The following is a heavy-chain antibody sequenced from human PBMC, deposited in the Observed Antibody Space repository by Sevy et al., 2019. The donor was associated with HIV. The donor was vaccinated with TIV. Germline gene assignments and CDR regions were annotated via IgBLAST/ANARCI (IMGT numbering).Heavy chain of an antibody. CDR1: GFTFSNYY. CDR2: ISSLSSYT. CDR3: AGGSGRYNDAFDI. D-gene: IGHD1-26*01. J-gene: IGHJ3*02. V-gene: IGHV3-11*06. Sequence: GGSLRLSCAASGFTFSNYYMSWIRQAPGKGLEWVSYISSLSSYTNFADSVKGRFTISRDNCKNSLYLQMKSLRAEDTAVYYCAGGSGRYNDAFDIWGQGTMVTVSS.